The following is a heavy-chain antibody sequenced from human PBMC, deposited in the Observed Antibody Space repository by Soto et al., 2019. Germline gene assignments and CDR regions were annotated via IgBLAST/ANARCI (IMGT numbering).Heavy chain of an antibody. Sequence: GGSLRLSCAASGFTFSSYSMNWVRQAPGKGLEWVSYISSSSSTIYYADSVKGRFTISRDNAKNSLYLQMNSLRDEDTAVYYCARVESSGWDFYYYGMDVWGQGTTVTVSS. CDR3: ARVESSGWDFYYYGMDV. D-gene: IGHD6-19*01. V-gene: IGHV3-48*02. CDR2: ISSSSSTI. J-gene: IGHJ6*02. CDR1: GFTFSSYS.